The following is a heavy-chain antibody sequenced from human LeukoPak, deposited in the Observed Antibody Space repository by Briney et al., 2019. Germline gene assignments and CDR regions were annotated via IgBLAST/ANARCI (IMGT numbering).Heavy chain of an antibody. CDR1: GDSVSSNSAT. V-gene: IGHV6-1*01. CDR2: TYYRSKWYN. D-gene: IGHD6-13*01. J-gene: IGHJ5*02. Sequence: SQTLSLTCAISGDSVSSNSATWNWIRQSPSRGLEWLGRTYYRSKWYNDYAVSVTSRITINPDTSKNQFSLKLSSVTAADTAVYYCARQNLGPSSWYRRTNWFDPWGQGTLVTVSS. CDR3: ARQNLGPSSWYRRTNWFDP.